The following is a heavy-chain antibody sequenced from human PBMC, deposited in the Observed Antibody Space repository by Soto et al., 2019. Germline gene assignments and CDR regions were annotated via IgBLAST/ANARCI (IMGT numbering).Heavy chain of an antibody. D-gene: IGHD4-17*01. J-gene: IGHJ3*02. CDR3: ARDQDYARAFDI. Sequence: AASVKVSCKASGGTFSSYAISWVRQAPGQGLEWMGGIIPIFGTANYAQKFQGRVTITADESTSTAYMELSSLRSEDTAVYYCARDQDYARAFDIWGQGTMVTVS. CDR1: GGTFSSYA. V-gene: IGHV1-69*13. CDR2: IIPIFGTA.